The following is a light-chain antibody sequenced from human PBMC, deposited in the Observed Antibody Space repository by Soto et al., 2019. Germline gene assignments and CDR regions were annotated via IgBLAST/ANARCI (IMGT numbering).Light chain of an antibody. J-gene: IGLJ1*01. CDR1: SSNIGNNY. Sequence: QSVLTQPPSVSAAPGQKVTISCSGSSSNIGNNYVSWYQQLPGTAPKLLIYDNNKRPSGIPDRFSGSRSGTSASLAISGLQSEDGADYYCAAWDDSLNGYVFGTGTKVTVL. V-gene: IGLV1-51*01. CDR2: DNN. CDR3: AAWDDSLNGYV.